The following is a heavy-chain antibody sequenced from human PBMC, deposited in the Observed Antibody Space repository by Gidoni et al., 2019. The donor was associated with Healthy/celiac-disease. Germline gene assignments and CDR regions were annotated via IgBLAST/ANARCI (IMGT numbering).Heavy chain of an antibody. D-gene: IGHD7-27*01. V-gene: IGHV1-69*01. Sequence: QVQLVQSGAAVKKPGSSVTVSCKASGGTFSSYAIRWVRQAPGQGLEWMGGIIPIFGTANYAQKFQGRVTITADESTSTAYMELSSLRSEDTAVYYCARVSGLGRQYYFDYWGQGTLVTVSS. J-gene: IGHJ4*02. CDR3: ARVSGLGRQYYFDY. CDR1: GGTFSSYA. CDR2: IIPIFGTA.